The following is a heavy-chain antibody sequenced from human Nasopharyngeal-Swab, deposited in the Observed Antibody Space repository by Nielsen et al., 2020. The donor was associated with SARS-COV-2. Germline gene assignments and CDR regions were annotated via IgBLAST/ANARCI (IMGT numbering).Heavy chain of an antibody. D-gene: IGHD3-10*01. J-gene: IGHJ3*01. CDR2: ISSSSTYI. CDR1: GFTFGTYS. V-gene: IGHV3-21*01. CDR3: AGAYGSGSYFAFDL. Sequence: GGSPRLSCAASGFTFGTYSMNWVRQAPGKGLEWVSSISSSSTYIYYADSVKGRFTISRDNAKNSLYLQMNSLRAEDMAVYYCAGAYGSGSYFAFDLWGQGTMVTVSS.